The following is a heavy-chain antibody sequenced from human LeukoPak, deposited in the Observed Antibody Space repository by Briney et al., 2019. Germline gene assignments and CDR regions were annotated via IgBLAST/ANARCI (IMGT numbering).Heavy chain of an antibody. CDR3: ARKNCSSTSCYDY. J-gene: IGHJ4*02. D-gene: IGHD2-2*01. CDR1: GGSFSGYY. CDR2: INHSGST. Sequence: SKTLSLTCAVYGGSFSGYYWSWIRQPPGKGLEWIGEINHSGSTNYNPSLKSRVTISVDTSKNQFSLKLSSVTAADTAVYYCARKNCSSTSCYDYWGQGTLVTVSS. V-gene: IGHV4-34*01.